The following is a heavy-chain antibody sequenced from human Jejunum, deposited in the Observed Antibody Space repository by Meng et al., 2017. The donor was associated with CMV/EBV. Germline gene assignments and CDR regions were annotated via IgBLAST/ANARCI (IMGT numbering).Heavy chain of an antibody. V-gene: IGHV4-59*12. J-gene: IGHJ5*02. CDR1: GDSISTYF. D-gene: IGHD3/OR15-3a*01. CDR3: ARGRWTGGWFDP. Sequence: VSGDSISTYFWTWIRQVPGKELEWIGYVHGSRGTNYNPSFKSRVTISADTSKNQVSLRLTSVTAADTAVFYCARGRWTGGWFDPWGQGILVTVSS. CDR2: VHGSRGT.